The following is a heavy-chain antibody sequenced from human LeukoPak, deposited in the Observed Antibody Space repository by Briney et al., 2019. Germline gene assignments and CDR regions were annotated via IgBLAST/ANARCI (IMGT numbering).Heavy chain of an antibody. V-gene: IGHV3-23*01. CDR3: AKQLGYCSDGSCYFPY. CDR2: ISNNGGYT. Sequence: KPGGSLRLSCAASGFTFSSSAMSWVRQAPRKGLEWVSAISNNGGYTYYADSVQGRFTISRDNSKSTLCLQMNSLRAEDTAVYYCAKQLGYCSDGSCYFPYWGQGTLVTVSS. D-gene: IGHD2-15*01. J-gene: IGHJ4*02. CDR1: GFTFSSSA.